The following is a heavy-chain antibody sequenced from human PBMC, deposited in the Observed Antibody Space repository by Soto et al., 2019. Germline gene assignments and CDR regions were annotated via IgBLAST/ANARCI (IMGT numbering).Heavy chain of an antibody. Sequence: QVQLVESGGGVAQPGRSLRLSCAASGFSFSSYAMHWVRQAPGVGLEWVALISYDGGNKYYADSVKGRFTISRDNSKNSMYLQMTSLRAEDTALYYCARNFDSSGYFFYSDFWGQGTLVTVS. CDR2: ISYDGGNK. CDR1: GFSFSSYA. V-gene: IGHV3-30-3*01. J-gene: IGHJ4*02. D-gene: IGHD3-22*01. CDR3: ARNFDSSGYFFYSDF.